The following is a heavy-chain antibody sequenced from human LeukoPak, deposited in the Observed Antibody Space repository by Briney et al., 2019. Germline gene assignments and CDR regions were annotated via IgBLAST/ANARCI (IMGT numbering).Heavy chain of an antibody. CDR2: IYYSGST. V-gene: IGHV4-39*07. CDR3: ARDRLLWFGELDY. CDR1: GGSISSGSYY. J-gene: IGHJ4*02. Sequence: SETLSLTCTVSGGSISSGSYYWGWIRQPPGKGLEWIGSIYYSGSTYYDPSLKSRVTISVDTSKNQISLKLRSMTAADTAVYYCARDRLLWFGELDYWGQGTLVIVSS. D-gene: IGHD3-10*01.